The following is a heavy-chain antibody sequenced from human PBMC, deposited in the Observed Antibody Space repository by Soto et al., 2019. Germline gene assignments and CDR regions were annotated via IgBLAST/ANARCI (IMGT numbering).Heavy chain of an antibody. J-gene: IGHJ5*02. CDR2: MNPNSGNT. D-gene: IGHD3-3*01. CDR3: ARAGNSDFWSGPNWFDP. V-gene: IGHV1-8*01. Sequence: QVQLVQSGAEVKKPGASVKVSCKASGYTFTSYDINWVRQATGQGLEWMGWMNPNSGNTGYAQKFQGRVTMTRNTSISTAYMELSSLRSEDTAVYYCARAGNSDFWSGPNWFDPWGQGTLVTVSS. CDR1: GYTFTSYD.